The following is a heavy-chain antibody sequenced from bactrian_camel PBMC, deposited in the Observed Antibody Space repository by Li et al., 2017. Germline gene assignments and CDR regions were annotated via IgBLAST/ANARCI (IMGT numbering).Heavy chain of an antibody. V-gene: IGHV3S55*01. Sequence: HVQLVESGGGSVQVGETLRLSCTASGYRYASCSMGWYRQVPGKERELVSVISRVGGTVYADSVKGRFTISEDNAKNTLYLQMNDLKSDDTAMYYCAADSSSWYHYYYWGRGTQVTVS. CDR1: GYRYASCS. CDR2: ISRVGGT. CDR3: AADSSSWYHYYY. D-gene: IGHD6*01. J-gene: IGHJ4*01.